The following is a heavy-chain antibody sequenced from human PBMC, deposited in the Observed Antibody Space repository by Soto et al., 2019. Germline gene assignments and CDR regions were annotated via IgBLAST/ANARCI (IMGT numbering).Heavy chain of an antibody. J-gene: IGHJ4*02. CDR1: GYTFTGHY. CDR2: IGPETGAT. D-gene: IGHD1-26*01. Sequence: ASVKVSCKASGYTFTGHYIHWVRQAPEQGPEWMGEIGPETGATRYAQKFQGRVTMTRDTSITTVYMELNNLSPDDTAVYYCGRGRSGQIVVFYWGQGTPVTVSS. CDR3: GRGRSGQIVVFY. V-gene: IGHV1-2*02.